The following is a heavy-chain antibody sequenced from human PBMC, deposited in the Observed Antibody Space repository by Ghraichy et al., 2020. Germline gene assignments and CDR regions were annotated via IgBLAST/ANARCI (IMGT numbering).Heavy chain of an antibody. CDR1: GFTFRNYA. J-gene: IGHJ4*02. CDR2: ISASGGST. CDR3: AKGGGNTCYSALGY. Sequence: GESLNISCAASGFTFRNYAMSWVRQAAGKGLEWVSGISASGGSTYYADSVKGRFTISRDDSKNTLVLQMNSLRAEDTAIYYCAKGGGNTCYSALGYWGQGTLVTVSS. V-gene: IGHV3-23*01. D-gene: IGHD2-15*01.